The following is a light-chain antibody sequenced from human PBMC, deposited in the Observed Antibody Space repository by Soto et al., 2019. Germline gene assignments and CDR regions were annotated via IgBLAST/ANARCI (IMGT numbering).Light chain of an antibody. CDR3: QKYNSSSPFT. CDR1: QGISSY. V-gene: IGKV1-27*01. CDR2: AAS. Sequence: DIQMTQSPSSLSASVGDRVTITCRASQGISSYLAWYQQRPGKVPKLLIYAASTLQSGVPSRFSGSESGTDFTLTISRLQPEDVATYYCQKYNSSSPFTFRPGTKVEI. J-gene: IGKJ3*01.